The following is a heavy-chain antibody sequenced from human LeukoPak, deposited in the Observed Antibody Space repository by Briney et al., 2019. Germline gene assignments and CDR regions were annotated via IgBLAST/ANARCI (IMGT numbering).Heavy chain of an antibody. D-gene: IGHD5-18*01. V-gene: IGHV3-30*02. CDR2: IRYDGSNK. CDR3: AKEYGYTYGEFDY. J-gene: IGHJ4*02. CDR1: GFTFSSYG. Sequence: GGSLRLSCAASGFTFSSYGMHWVRQAPGKGLEWVAFIRYDGSNKYYADSVKGRFTISRDNSKNTLYLQMNSLRAEDTAVFYCAKEYGYTYGEFDYWGQGTLVTVSS.